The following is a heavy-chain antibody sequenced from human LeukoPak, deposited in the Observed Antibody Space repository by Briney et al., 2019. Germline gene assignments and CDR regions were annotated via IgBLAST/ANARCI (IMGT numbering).Heavy chain of an antibody. CDR3: ARKPGYCSSTSCYAAGFDY. V-gene: IGHV3-21*01. J-gene: IGHJ4*02. CDR2: ISNSSRYI. CDR1: GCTFSNAW. D-gene: IGHD2-2*01. Sequence: GGSLRLSRAASGCTFSNAWMNWLRQAPGKGLDGVSSISNSSRYIYYADSVKGRFTISRDNAKNSLYLQMNSLRAEDTAVYYCARKPGYCSSTSCYAAGFDYWGQGTLVTVSS.